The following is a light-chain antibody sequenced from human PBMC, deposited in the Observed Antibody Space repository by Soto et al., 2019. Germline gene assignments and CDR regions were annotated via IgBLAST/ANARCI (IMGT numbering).Light chain of an antibody. CDR1: QGVSSSY. V-gene: IGKV3-20*01. CDR2: GAS. J-gene: IGKJ1*01. Sequence: EIVLTQSPGTLSLSPGERATLSCRASQGVSSSYLAWYQQKPGQAPRLLISGASSRATGIPDRFSGSWSGTDFTLTISRLEPEDFAVYDCQQYGSSPPTFGQGTKVEIK. CDR3: QQYGSSPPT.